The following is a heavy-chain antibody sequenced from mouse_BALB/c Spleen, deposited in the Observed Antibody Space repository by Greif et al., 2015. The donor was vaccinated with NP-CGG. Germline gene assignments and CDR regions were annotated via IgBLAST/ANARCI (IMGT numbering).Heavy chain of an antibody. CDR3: ARDINYGDIYWFFDV. D-gene: IGHD1-1*01. CDR2: IRNKAKGYTT. CDR1: GFTFTDYY. Sequence: EVKLMESGGGLVQPGGSLRLSCATSGFTFTDYYMSWVRQPPGKALEWLGFIRNKAKGYTTEYSTSVEGRFTISRDNSQSIVFLQMNTLRAEDSATCYCARDINYGDIYWFFDVWGAGTTVTVSS. V-gene: IGHV7-3*02. J-gene: IGHJ1*01.